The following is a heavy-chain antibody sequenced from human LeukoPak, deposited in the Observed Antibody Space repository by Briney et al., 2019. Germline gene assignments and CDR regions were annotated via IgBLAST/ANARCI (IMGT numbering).Heavy chain of an antibody. CDR2: IYYSGST. Sequence: SETLSLTCTVSSGSISTSNYYWSWIRQPPGKGLEWIGYIYYSGSTNYNPSLKSRVTISVDTSKNQFSLKLSSVTAADTAVYYCARVEEGYGSGRRENYYYYYMDVWGKGTTVTISS. V-gene: IGHV4-61*01. D-gene: IGHD3-10*01. J-gene: IGHJ6*03. CDR3: ARVEEGYGSGRRENYYYYYMDV. CDR1: SGSISTSNYY.